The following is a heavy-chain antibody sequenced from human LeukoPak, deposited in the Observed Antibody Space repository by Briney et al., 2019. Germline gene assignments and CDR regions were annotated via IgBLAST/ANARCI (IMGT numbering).Heavy chain of an antibody. V-gene: IGHV4-34*01. CDR3: ARVLVPGPGIAAAGIDY. Sequence: PSETLSLTCAVYGGSFSGYYWSWIRQPPGKGLEWIGEINHSGRTNYNPSLKSRVTISVDTSKNQFSLKLSSVTAADTAVYYCARVLVPGPGIAAAGIDYWGQGTLVTVSS. J-gene: IGHJ4*02. D-gene: IGHD6-13*01. CDR2: INHSGRT. CDR1: GGSFSGYY.